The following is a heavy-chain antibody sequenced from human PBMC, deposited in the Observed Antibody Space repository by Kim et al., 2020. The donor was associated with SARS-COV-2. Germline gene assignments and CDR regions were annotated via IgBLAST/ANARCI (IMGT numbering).Heavy chain of an antibody. CDR2: ISSSSSYI. D-gene: IGHD6-13*01. CDR3: ARDRVRGAAAGTKVAVDY. Sequence: GGSLRLSCAASGFTFSSYSMNWVRQAPGKGLEWVSSISSSSSYIYYADSVKGRFTISRDNAKNSLYLQMNSLRAEDTAVYYCARDRVRGAAAGTKVAVDYWGQGTLVTVSS. CDR1: GFTFSSYS. V-gene: IGHV3-21*01. J-gene: IGHJ4*02.